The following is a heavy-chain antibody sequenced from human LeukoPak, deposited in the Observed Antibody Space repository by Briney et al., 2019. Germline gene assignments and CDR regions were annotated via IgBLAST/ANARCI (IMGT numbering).Heavy chain of an antibody. CDR3: ARAGGYDPSTLVDY. D-gene: IGHD5-12*01. CDR1: GYTFTSYG. Sequence: ASXKVSCKASGYTFTSYGISWVRQAPGQGLEWMGWISAYNGNTNYAQKLQGRVTMTTDTSTSTAYMELRSLRSDDTAVYYCARAGGYDPSTLVDYWGQGTLVTVSS. V-gene: IGHV1-18*01. J-gene: IGHJ4*02. CDR2: ISAYNGNT.